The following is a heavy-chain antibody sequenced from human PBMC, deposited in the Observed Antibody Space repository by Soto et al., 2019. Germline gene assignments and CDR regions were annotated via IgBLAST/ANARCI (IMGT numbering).Heavy chain of an antibody. CDR1: GGTFSSYA. D-gene: IGHD4-17*01. CDR3: ARDGRPLRDDAFDS. CDR2: IIPIFGTA. V-gene: IGHV1-69*01. J-gene: IGHJ3*02. Sequence: QVQLVQSGAEVKKPGSSVQVSCKASGGTFSSYAISWVRQAPGQGLEWMGGIIPIFGTANYAQKLQGRVTITADESTSTAYMELSSLRSEDTAVYYCARDGRPLRDDAFDSGGQGTMVTVSS.